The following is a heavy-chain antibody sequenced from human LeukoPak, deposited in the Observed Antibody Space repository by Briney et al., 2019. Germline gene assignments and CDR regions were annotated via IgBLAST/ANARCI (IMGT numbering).Heavy chain of an antibody. V-gene: IGHV1-69*04. Sequence: ASVKVSCKASGGTFSSYAISWVRQAPGQGLEWMGRIIPILGIVNYAQKFQGRVTITADKSTSTAYMELSSLRSEDTAVYYCARENGYSSGWYSGLSYYYGMDVWGQGTTVTVSS. D-gene: IGHD6-19*01. CDR2: IIPILGIV. CDR1: GGTFSSYA. J-gene: IGHJ6*02. CDR3: ARENGYSSGWYSGLSYYYGMDV.